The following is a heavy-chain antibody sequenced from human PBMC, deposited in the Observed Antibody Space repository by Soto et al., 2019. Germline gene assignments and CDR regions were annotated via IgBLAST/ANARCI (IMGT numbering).Heavy chain of an antibody. J-gene: IGHJ4*02. D-gene: IGHD6-19*01. CDR3: ASLRSGPDNGWYWAFDY. V-gene: IGHV4-39*01. CDR1: GGSVISGSYY. Sequence: SETLSLTCTVSGGSVISGSYYWNWIRQPPGKGLEWIGHIYYSGSTYYNPSLKSRVTISVDTSKNQFSLKLSSVTAADTAVYFCASLRSGPDNGWYWAFDYWGQGTLVTVSS. CDR2: IYYSGST.